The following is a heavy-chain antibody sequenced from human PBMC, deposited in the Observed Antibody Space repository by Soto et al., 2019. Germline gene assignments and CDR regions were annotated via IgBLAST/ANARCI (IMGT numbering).Heavy chain of an antibody. J-gene: IGHJ4*02. D-gene: IGHD3-16*01. V-gene: IGHV3-66*01. CDR2: IYSGGST. CDR3: ARDPWAADY. CDR1: GFTVSTKY. Sequence: PGGSLILSCAASGFTVSTKYMSWVRQAPGKGLEWVSVIYSGGSTFYADSVRGRFTISRDNSKNTVNLQMNSLRAEDTAVYYCARDPWAADYWGQGTLVTVS.